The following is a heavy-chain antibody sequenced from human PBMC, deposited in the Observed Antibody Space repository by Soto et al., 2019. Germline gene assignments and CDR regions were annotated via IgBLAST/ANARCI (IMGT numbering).Heavy chain of an antibody. CDR2: IIPIFGTA. Sequence: QVQLVQSGAEVKKPGSSVKVSCKASGDSFSSYAFSWVRQAPGQGLEWMGRIIPIFGTANNAQRFQGRVTFTADESTSTAYMELSSLRSENTAVYYCARETSHHAFDIWGQGTMVTVSS. J-gene: IGHJ3*02. CDR3: ARETSHHAFDI. V-gene: IGHV1-69*12. CDR1: GDSFSSYA.